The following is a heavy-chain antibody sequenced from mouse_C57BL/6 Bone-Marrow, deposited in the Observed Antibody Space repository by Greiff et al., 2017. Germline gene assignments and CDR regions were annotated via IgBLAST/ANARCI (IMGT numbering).Heavy chain of an antibody. D-gene: IGHD1-1*01. CDR2: ISGGGGNT. CDR1: GFTFSSYT. V-gene: IGHV5-9*01. J-gene: IGHJ1*03. Sequence: EVQLVESGGGLVKPGGSLKLSCAASGFTFSSYTMSWVRQTPEKRLQWVAAISGGGGNTYYPDSVKGRFTISRDNDKNILYLQRRSLRSENTALYYCSRQVTTVIATKYFDVWGTGTTVTVSA. CDR3: SRQVTTVIATKYFDV.